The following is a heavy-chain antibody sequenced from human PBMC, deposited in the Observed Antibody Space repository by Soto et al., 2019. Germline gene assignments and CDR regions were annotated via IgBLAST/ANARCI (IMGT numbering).Heavy chain of an antibody. CDR2: ISSSSSYT. CDR3: ASPTGYSTAYYYGMDV. CDR1: GFTFSDYY. Sequence: QVQLVESGGGLVKPGGSLRLSCAASGFTFSDYYMSWIRQAPGKGLEWVSYISSSSSYTNYADSVKGRFTIPRDNAKNSLYLQMNSLRAEDTAVYYCASPTGYSTAYYYGMDVWGQGTTVTVSS. D-gene: IGHD4-4*01. V-gene: IGHV3-11*06. J-gene: IGHJ6*02.